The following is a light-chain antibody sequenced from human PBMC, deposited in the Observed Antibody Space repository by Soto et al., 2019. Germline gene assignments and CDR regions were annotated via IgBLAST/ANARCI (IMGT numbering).Light chain of an antibody. Sequence: EIVMTQSPATLSVSPGERATLSCRASQSVTSNLAWYQQKLGQAPRLLIFAASSRATGIPDRFSGSGSGTDFTLTISRLDPEDFAVYYCQQNSTSRSWTFGQGTKVDIK. CDR1: QSVTSN. J-gene: IGKJ1*01. V-gene: IGKV3-20*01. CDR3: QQNSTSRSWT. CDR2: AAS.